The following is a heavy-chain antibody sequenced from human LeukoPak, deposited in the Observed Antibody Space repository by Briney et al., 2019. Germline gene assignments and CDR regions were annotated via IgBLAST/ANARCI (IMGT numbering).Heavy chain of an antibody. D-gene: IGHD3-3*01. CDR2: ISNDGSRK. J-gene: IGHJ4*02. V-gene: IGHV3-30*18. CDR3: AKDHYWSIDY. CDR1: EFTFSRHG. Sequence: GGSLRLSCAPSEFTFSRHGMHWVRQAPGKGLEWVAIISNDGSRKYYAHSVEGRFTISRDIAKNTLYLQMNSLRAEDTGVYYCAKDHYWSIDYWGRGTLVTVSS.